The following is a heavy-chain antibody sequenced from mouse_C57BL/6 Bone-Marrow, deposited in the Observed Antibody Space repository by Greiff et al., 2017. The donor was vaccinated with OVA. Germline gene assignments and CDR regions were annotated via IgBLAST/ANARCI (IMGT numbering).Heavy chain of an antibody. Sequence: EVKLVESGGGLVKPGGSLKLSCAASGFTFSSYTMSWVRQTPEKRLEWVATISGGGGNTYYPDSVKGRFTISRDNAKNTLYLQMSSLRSEDTSLYYGARRRGGYYDYYAMDYWGQGTSVTVSS. V-gene: IGHV5-9*01. CDR2: ISGGGGNT. J-gene: IGHJ4*01. CDR1: GFTFSSYT. D-gene: IGHD2-3*01. CDR3: ARRRGGYYDYYAMDY.